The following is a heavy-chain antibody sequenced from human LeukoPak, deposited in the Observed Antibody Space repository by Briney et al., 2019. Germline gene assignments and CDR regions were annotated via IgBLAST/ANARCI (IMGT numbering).Heavy chain of an antibody. CDR2: INPNSGGT. CDR3: ARELGVAAAGPLDY. V-gene: IGHV1-2*02. CDR1: GYTFTGYY. Sequence: ASVKVSCKASGYTFTGYYMHWVRQAPGQGLEWMGWINPNSGGTNYAHKFQDRVTMTRDTSINTAYMELSNLSSDDTAVYFCARELGVAAAGPLDYWGQGTLVTVSS. D-gene: IGHD6-13*01. J-gene: IGHJ4*02.